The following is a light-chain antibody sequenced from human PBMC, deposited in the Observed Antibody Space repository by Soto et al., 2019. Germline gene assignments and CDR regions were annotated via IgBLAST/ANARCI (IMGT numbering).Light chain of an antibody. Sequence: QSVLTQPPSASGTPGQRVTISCSGSSSNIGSNYVYWYQQLPGTAPKLLIYRNNQRPSGVPDRFSGSKSGTSASLAISGLRSEDEADYYCAAWGDSLSGGGVFGGGTKLTVL. V-gene: IGLV1-47*01. CDR1: SSNIGSNY. CDR2: RNN. J-gene: IGLJ2*01. CDR3: AAWGDSLSGGGV.